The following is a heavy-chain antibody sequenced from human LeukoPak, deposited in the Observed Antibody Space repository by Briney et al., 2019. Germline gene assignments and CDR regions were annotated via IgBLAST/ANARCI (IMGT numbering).Heavy chain of an antibody. CDR2: TRNKANSYTT. CDR3: ARVLSSGWSGAVFDY. Sequence: GGSLRLSCAASGFTFSDHYMDWVRQAPGKGLEWVGRTRNKANSYTTEYAASVKGRFTISRDDSKNSLYLQMNSLKTEDTAVYYCARVLSSGWSGAVFDYWGQGTLVTVSS. V-gene: IGHV3-72*01. CDR1: GFTFSDHY. D-gene: IGHD6-13*01. J-gene: IGHJ4*02.